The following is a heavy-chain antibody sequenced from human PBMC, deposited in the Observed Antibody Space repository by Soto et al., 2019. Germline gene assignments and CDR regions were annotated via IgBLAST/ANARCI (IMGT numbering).Heavy chain of an antibody. V-gene: IGHV5-51*01. J-gene: IGHJ4*02. CDR3: ARWYSSGWYYFDY. D-gene: IGHD6-19*01. CDR2: IYPGDSDT. Sequence: LGESLKISCKGSGYSFTSHWIGWVRQMPGKGLEWMGIIYPGDSDTRYSPSFQGQVTISADKSINTAYLQWSSLKASDTAIYYCARWYSSGWYYFDYWGQGTLVTVSS. CDR1: GYSFTSHW.